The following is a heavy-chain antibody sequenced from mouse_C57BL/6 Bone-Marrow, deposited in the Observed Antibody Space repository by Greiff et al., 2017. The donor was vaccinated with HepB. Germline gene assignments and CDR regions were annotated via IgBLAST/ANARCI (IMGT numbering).Heavy chain of an antibody. J-gene: IGHJ3*01. Sequence: EVKVVESGGGLVQPGGSLKLSCAASGFTFSDYYMYWVRQTPEKRLEWVAYISNGGGSTYYPDTVKGRFTISRDNAKNTLYLQMSRLKSEDTAMYYCARQDDGYPWFAYWGQGTLVTVSA. V-gene: IGHV5-12*01. CDR2: ISNGGGST. CDR1: GFTFSDYY. CDR3: ARQDDGYPWFAY. D-gene: IGHD2-3*01.